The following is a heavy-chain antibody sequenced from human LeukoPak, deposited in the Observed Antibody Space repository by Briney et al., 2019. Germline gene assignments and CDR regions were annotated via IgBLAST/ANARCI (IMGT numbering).Heavy chain of an antibody. CDR2: IKKDGSEK. Sequence: GGSLRLSCAASGFTFNSYWMSWVRQAPGKGLEWVANIKKDGSEKNYVDSVKGRFTISRDNAKNSLYLQMDSLRAEDTAVYYCARDQMTTVTTFDYWGQGTPVTVSS. V-gene: IGHV3-7*01. CDR3: ARDQMTTVTTFDY. J-gene: IGHJ4*02. CDR1: GFTFNSYW. D-gene: IGHD4-17*01.